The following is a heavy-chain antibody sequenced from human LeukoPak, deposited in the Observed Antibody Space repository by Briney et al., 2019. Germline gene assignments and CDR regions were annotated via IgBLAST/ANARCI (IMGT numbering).Heavy chain of an antibody. Sequence: ASVKVSCKASGYTFTGYYMHWVRQAPGQGLEWMGWINPNSGGTNYAQKFQGRVTMTRDTSISTAYMELSRLRSDDTAVYYCARRKFGVVPFDYWGQGTLVTVSS. CDR3: ARRKFGVVPFDY. CDR1: GYTFTGYY. D-gene: IGHD3-3*01. CDR2: INPNSGGT. J-gene: IGHJ4*02. V-gene: IGHV1-2*02.